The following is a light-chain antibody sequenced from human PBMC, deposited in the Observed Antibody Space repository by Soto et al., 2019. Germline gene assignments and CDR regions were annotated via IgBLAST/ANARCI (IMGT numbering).Light chain of an antibody. CDR2: EVT. J-gene: IGLJ1*01. V-gene: IGLV2-14*01. CDR3: NSFRVSHLYV. CDR1: STDVGGYNA. Sequence: QSALSQPASVSGSPGQTITISCTETSTDVGGYNAVSWYQHHPGKAPKLIIYEVTHRPSGVSDRFSASKSGNTASLTISGLQAEDEADYYCNSFRVSHLYVFGTGTKVTVL.